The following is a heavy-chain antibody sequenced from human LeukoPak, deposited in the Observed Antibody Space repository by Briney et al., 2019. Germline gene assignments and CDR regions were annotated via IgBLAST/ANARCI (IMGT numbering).Heavy chain of an antibody. CDR3: ATDIHYYGSGSFDY. Sequence: GASVKASCKVSGYTLTELSMHWVRRAPGKGLEWMGGFDPEDGETIYAQKFQGRVTMTEDTSTDTAYMELSSLRSEDTAVYYCATDIHYYGSGSFDYWGQGTLVTVSS. J-gene: IGHJ4*02. D-gene: IGHD3-10*01. CDR1: GYTLTELS. V-gene: IGHV1-24*01. CDR2: FDPEDGET.